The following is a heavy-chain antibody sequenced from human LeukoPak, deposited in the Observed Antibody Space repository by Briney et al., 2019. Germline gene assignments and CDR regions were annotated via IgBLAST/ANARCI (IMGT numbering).Heavy chain of an antibody. Sequence: PGGSPRLSCAASGFTFKTYSMNWVRQAPGKGLEWISYISSSSRSLYYVDSVKGRFTISRDNAKNPLFLQMNSLRPEDTAVYYCARDLTYFDHNGYLDYWGQGTLVTVSS. CDR3: ARDLTYFDHNGYLDY. D-gene: IGHD3-22*01. CDR2: ISSSSRSL. V-gene: IGHV3-48*01. CDR1: GFTFKTYS. J-gene: IGHJ4*02.